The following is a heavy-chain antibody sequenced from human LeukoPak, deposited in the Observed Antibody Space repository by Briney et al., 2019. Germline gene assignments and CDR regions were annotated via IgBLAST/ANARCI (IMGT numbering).Heavy chain of an antibody. Sequence: SETLSLTCNVSGGPISSSGYYWGWIRQSPGKGLEWISNIFYTGSTYYNPSFESRVTISLDTSKNRLTLRLTFLTAADTALYFCVRTAYASSWFGPFDIWGQGTMVTVSS. V-gene: IGHV4-39*02. CDR2: IFYTGST. CDR3: VRTAYASSWFGPFDI. CDR1: GGPISSSGYY. J-gene: IGHJ3*02. D-gene: IGHD2-2*01.